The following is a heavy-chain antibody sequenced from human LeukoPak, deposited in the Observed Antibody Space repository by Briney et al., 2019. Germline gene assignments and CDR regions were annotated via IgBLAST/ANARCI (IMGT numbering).Heavy chain of an antibody. J-gene: IGHJ5*02. CDR2: ISAYNGNT. CDR1: GYTFTSSG. V-gene: IGHV1-18*04. D-gene: IGHD2-15*01. CDR3: ARDVGGGYCSGGSCYPGANWFDP. Sequence: ASVKVSCKASGYTFTSSGLSWVRQAPGQGLESMGWISAYNGNTHCAQKLQGRVTMTTDTSTSTAYMELRSLRSDDTAVYYCARDVGGGYCSGGSCYPGANWFDPWGQGTLVTVSS.